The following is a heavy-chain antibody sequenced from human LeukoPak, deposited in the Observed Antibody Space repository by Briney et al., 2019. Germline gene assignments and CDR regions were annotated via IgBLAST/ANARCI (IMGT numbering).Heavy chain of an antibody. CDR2: ISADGGTT. Sequence: GGSLRLSCGASGFNFRAYGMHWVRQAPGQGLEYISAISADGGTTFHAESVKGRFTISRDNSKNTLYLQMGSLRIDDSALYYCARGRGGPPFDFWGHGTLITVSS. CDR1: GFNFRAYG. CDR3: ARGRGGPPFDF. D-gene: IGHD3-10*01. J-gene: IGHJ4*01. V-gene: IGHV3-64*02.